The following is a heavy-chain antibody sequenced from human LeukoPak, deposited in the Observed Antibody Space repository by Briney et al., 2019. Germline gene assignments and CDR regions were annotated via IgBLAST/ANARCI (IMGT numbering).Heavy chain of an antibody. Sequence: SETLSLTCAVYGGSFSGYYWSWIRQPPGKGLEWIGEINHSGSTNYNPSLKSRVTISVDTSKNQFSLKLSSVTAADTAVYYCAHSGDSYSSGWNYFDYWGQGTLVTVSS. CDR3: AHSGDSYSSGWNYFDY. CDR2: INHSGST. CDR1: GGSFSGYY. V-gene: IGHV4-34*01. D-gene: IGHD6-19*01. J-gene: IGHJ4*02.